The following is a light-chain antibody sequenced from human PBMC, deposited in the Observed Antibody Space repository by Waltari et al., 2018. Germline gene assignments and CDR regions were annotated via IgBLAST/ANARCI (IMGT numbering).Light chain of an antibody. CDR1: SSDVGAYHY. V-gene: IGLV2-14*03. CDR2: DVS. CDR3: SSYISSSTLEL. Sequence: QSALTQTASVSGSPGQSITIPCTGTSSDVGAYHYVSGYQQHPGKAPTLMIYDVSNRPSGVSNRFSGSKSGNTASLTISGLQAEDEADYYCSSYISSSTLELFGGGTSLTVL. J-gene: IGLJ2*01.